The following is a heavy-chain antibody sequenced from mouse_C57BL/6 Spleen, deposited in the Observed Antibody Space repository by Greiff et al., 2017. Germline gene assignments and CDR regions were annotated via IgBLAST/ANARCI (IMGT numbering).Heavy chain of an antibody. CDR3: ARKGGYSNCAMDY. CDR2: IYPSDSET. CDR1: GYTFTSYW. J-gene: IGHJ4*01. Sequence: VQLQQPGAELVRPGSSVKLSCKASGYTFTSYWMDWVKQRPGQGLEWIGNIYPSDSETHYNQKFKDKATLTVDKSSSTAYMQLSRLTSEDSAVYYCARKGGYSNCAMDYWGQGTSVTVSS. D-gene: IGHD2-5*01. V-gene: IGHV1-61*01.